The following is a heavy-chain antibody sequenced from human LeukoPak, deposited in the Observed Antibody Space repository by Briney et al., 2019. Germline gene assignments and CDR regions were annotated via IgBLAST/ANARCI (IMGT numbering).Heavy chain of an antibody. CDR3: ARLTALAGHRGAFDI. CDR1: GGSIGGHTFY. CDR2: IYYNGNT. D-gene: IGHD6-19*01. V-gene: IGHV4-39*01. Sequence: SETLSLTCNVSGGSIGGHTFYWDWIRQPPGKGLEWIATIYYNGNTFYNPSLKSRVAISIDMSKSQFSLHLSSVTAADTAIYYCARLTALAGHRGAFDIWGPGTMVTVSS. J-gene: IGHJ3*02.